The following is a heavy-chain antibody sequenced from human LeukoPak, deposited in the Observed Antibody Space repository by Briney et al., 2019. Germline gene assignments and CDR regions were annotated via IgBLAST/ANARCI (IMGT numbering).Heavy chain of an antibody. D-gene: IGHD2-2*02. J-gene: IGHJ6*03. CDR2: INPNSGNT. V-gene: IGHV1-8*01. CDR1: GYTFTSYV. CDR3: ARVVDGVVPAAISGGDYYYYYMDV. Sequence: ASVTVSCKASGYTFTSYVINWVRPATGQELEGMGWINPNSGNTGYAQKFQGRVTMTRHTSISTAYMELSSMRFEDTAVYYCARVVDGVVPAAISGGDYYYYYMDVWGKGTTVTVSS.